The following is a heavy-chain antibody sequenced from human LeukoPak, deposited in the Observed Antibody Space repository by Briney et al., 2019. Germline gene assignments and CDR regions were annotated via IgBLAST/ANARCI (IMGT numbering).Heavy chain of an antibody. J-gene: IGHJ4*02. CDR2: ISYDGSNK. D-gene: IGHD6-19*01. Sequence: TGGSLRLSCAASGFTFSSYAMHWVRQAPGKGLEWVAVISYDGSNKYYADSVKGRFTISRDNSKNTLYLQMNSLRAEDTAVYYCAKSQGIAVAGYFDYWGQGTLVTVSS. CDR3: AKSQGIAVAGYFDY. CDR1: GFTFSSYA. V-gene: IGHV3-30*04.